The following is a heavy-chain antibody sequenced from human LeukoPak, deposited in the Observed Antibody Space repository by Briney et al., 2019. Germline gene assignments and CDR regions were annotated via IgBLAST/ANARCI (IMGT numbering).Heavy chain of an antibody. CDR1: GYSISSGYY. J-gene: IGHJ6*03. CDR2: IYHSGST. V-gene: IGHV4-38-2*02. CDR3: ASIVEDYYYYMDV. Sequence: PSETLSLTCTVSGYSISSGYYWGWIRQPPGKGLEWIGSIYHSGSTYYNPSLKSRVTISVDTSKNQFSLKLSSVTAADTAVYYCASIVEDYYYYMDVWGKGTTVTVSS. D-gene: IGHD3-16*02.